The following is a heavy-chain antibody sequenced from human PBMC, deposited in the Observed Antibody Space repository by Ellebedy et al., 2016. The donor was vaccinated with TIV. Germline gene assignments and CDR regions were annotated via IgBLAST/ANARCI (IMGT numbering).Heavy chain of an antibody. Sequence: GESLKISCAASGFPFSDYYMSWIRQAPGKRLEWVSFITSGGTIYYADSVKGRFTISRDNAKNSLYLHMNSLRAEDTAVYYCARDRSSGWFDYYYYGMDVWGQGTTVTVSS. CDR1: GFPFSDYY. CDR2: ITSGGTI. J-gene: IGHJ6*02. D-gene: IGHD6-19*01. V-gene: IGHV3-11*04. CDR3: ARDRSSGWFDYYYYGMDV.